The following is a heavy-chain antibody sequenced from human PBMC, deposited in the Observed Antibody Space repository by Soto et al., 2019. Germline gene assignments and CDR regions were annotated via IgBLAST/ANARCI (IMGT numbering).Heavy chain of an antibody. CDR2: INHSGST. V-gene: IGHV4-34*01. D-gene: IGHD3-9*01. CDR3: ARGTGYYFDY. CDR1: GGSFSGYY. Sequence: QVQLQQWGAGLLKPSETLSLTCAVYGGSFSGYYWSWIRQPPGKGLEWIGEINHSGSTNYNPSLKSRVTISVDTSKNQFSLQLSSVTAADTAVYYCARGTGYYFDYWGQGTLVTVSS. J-gene: IGHJ4*02.